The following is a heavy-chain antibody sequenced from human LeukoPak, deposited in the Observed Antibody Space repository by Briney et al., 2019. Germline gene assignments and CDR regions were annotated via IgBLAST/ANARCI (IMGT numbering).Heavy chain of an antibody. CDR2: IYYSGST. J-gene: IGHJ4*02. CDR1: GGSISSSSYY. CDR3: ARPHYDILTGYYTDYFDY. Sequence: SETLSLTCTVSGGSISSSSYYWGWVRQPPGKGLEWIGSIYYSGSTYYNPSLKSRVTISVDTSKNQFSLKLSSVTAADTAVYYCARPHYDILTGYYTDYFDYWGQGTLVTVSS. V-gene: IGHV4-39*01. D-gene: IGHD3-9*01.